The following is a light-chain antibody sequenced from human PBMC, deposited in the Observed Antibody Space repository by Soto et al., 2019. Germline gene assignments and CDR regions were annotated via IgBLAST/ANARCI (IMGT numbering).Light chain of an antibody. Sequence: DIQMTQSPSTLSASVGDRVTITCRASLSISSYLAWYQQKPGKAPNLLIYKASSLKSGVPSRFSGSGSGTEFTLTISSLQPDDFATYYCQQYNTYPLTFGGGTKLEIK. CDR2: KAS. J-gene: IGKJ4*01. CDR1: LSISSY. V-gene: IGKV1-5*03. CDR3: QQYNTYPLT.